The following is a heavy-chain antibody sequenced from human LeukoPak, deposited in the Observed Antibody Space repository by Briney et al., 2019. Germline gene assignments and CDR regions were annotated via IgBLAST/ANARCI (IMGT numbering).Heavy chain of an antibody. V-gene: IGHV1-2*02. CDR1: GYTFTGYY. CDR2: INPNSGGT. Sequence: GASVTVSCKASGYTFTGYYMHWVRQAPGQGLEWMGWINPNSGGTNYAQKFQGRVTMTRDTSISTAYMELSRLRSDDTAVYYCARGSYYYYYYMDVWGKGTTVTVSS. J-gene: IGHJ6*03. CDR3: ARGSYYYYYYMDV.